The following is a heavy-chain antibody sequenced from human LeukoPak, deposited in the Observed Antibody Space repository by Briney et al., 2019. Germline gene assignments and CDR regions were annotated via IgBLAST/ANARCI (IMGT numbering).Heavy chain of an antibody. CDR1: GFTFTNAW. CDR2: ITAETDGGTT. Sequence: GVSLRLSCAASGFTFTNAWMTWVRQAPGKGLELVGRITAETDGGTTDYAAPVKGRFTISRDDSKNTLYLQMNSLTTEDTAVYYCTSYPLGYCSSITCWGYSDYWGQGTLVTVSS. CDR3: TSYPLGYCSSITCWGYSDY. V-gene: IGHV3-15*01. J-gene: IGHJ4*02. D-gene: IGHD2-2*01.